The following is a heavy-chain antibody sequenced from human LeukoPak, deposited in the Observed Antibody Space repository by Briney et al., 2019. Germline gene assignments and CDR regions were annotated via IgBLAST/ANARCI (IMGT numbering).Heavy chain of an antibody. D-gene: IGHD1-26*01. V-gene: IGHV3-21*01. J-gene: IGHJ4*02. Sequence: GGSLRLSCVASGFTFSTNSMNWVRQAPGKGLEWVASISSSGSYIYYPDSVKGRFTVSRDNAKNSLYLQMNSLRAEDTAVYYCARERESGLADYWGQGTLVTVSS. CDR1: GFTFSTNS. CDR3: ARERESGLADY. CDR2: ISSSGSYI.